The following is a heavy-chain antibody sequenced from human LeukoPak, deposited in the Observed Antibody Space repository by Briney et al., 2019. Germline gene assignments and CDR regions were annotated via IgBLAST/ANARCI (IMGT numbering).Heavy chain of an antibody. V-gene: IGHV3-11*04. CDR1: GLTFSDYY. CDR2: ISSSGSSI. CDR3: ARRPYSSSWYYFDY. D-gene: IGHD6-13*01. J-gene: IGHJ4*02. Sequence: GGSLRLSCAASGLTFSDYYMSWVRQAPGKGLEWVSYISSSGSSIFYADSVKGRFTISRDNAKNSLYLQMNSLRAEDTAVYYCARRPYSSSWYYFDYWGQGTLVTVSS.